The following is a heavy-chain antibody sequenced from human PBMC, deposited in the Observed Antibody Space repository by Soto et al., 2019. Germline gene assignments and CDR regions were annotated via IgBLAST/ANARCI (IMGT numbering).Heavy chain of an antibody. J-gene: IGHJ5*02. Sequence: QITLKESGPTLVKPTQTLTLTCTFSGFSLTNRGVGVGWIRQPPGKALEWLALIYWYDDKRYRPSLKSSLTLPKDTSKNQVVRAMTHMDPADTATYFCAHRTTTVTWWFDPWGQGTLVTSSS. D-gene: IGHD4-17*01. CDR2: IYWYDDK. V-gene: IGHV2-5*01. CDR1: GFSLTNRGVG. CDR3: AHRTTTVTWWFDP.